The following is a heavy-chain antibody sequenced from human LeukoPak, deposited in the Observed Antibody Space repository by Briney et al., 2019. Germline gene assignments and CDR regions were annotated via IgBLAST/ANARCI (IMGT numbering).Heavy chain of an antibody. V-gene: IGHV3-23*01. J-gene: IGHJ4*02. CDR1: GFTFSSYG. CDR2: ISGNGGST. CDR3: AKDKTGTRRTFDY. Sequence: GGSLRLSCAASGFTFSSYGMHWVRQAPGKGLEWVSGISGNGGSTFYADSVKGRFTISRDNSKNTLYLQMNSLRVEDTAVFYCAKDKTGTRRTFDYWGQGILVTVSS. D-gene: IGHD1-1*01.